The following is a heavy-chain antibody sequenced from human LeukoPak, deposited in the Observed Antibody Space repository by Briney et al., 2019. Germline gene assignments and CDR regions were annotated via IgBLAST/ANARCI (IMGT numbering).Heavy chain of an antibody. CDR3: AKDGVWIGEKKANMDI. D-gene: IGHD3-10*01. V-gene: IGHV3-30*18. CDR2: ISNDESKK. Sequence: PGRSLRLSCAASGFTFRNYGMHWVRQAPGKGLDWVASISNDESKKYYAESVQDRVTLSRDNSKNSLHLEMNCLREEDTAVYYCAKDGVWIGEKKANMDIWGKGTTV. J-gene: IGHJ6*03. CDR1: GFTFRNYG.